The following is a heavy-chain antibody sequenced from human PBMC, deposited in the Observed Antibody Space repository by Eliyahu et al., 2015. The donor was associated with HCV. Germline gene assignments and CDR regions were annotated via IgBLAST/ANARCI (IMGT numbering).Heavy chain of an antibody. J-gene: IGHJ6*02. Sequence: QVELKESGPGLVQPSETLSLTCTVSGGSMNYYYWSWIRQVTGKGLEWIGRIYASGSTYYNPSLKSRVTMSIDTSKNHFSLKVRSVTAADTAVYYCAKGSSGNYEDYYYYGMDVWGQGTTVTVSS. CDR2: IYASGST. CDR3: AKGSSGNYEDYYYYGMDV. V-gene: IGHV4-4*07. CDR1: GGSMNYYY. D-gene: IGHD1-26*01.